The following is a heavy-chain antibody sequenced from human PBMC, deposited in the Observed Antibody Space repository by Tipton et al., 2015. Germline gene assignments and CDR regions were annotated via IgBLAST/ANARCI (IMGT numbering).Heavy chain of an antibody. CDR2: INSDGSVT. CDR3: ARGGGYGDYGRD. CDR1: GFIFSSYW. D-gene: IGHD4-17*01. V-gene: IGHV3-74*01. J-gene: IGHJ4*02. Sequence: AVSGFIFSSYWMLWVRQAPGKGLVWVSRINSDGSVTSYADSVKGRFTISRDNANNTLYLQMNSLRADDTAVYFCARGGGYGDYGRDWGQGTLVTVSS.